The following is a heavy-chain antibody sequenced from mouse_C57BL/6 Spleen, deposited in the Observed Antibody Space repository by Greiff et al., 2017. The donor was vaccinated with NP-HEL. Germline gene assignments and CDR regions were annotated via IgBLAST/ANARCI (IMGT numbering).Heavy chain of an antibody. CDR3: ARPDYYGSSWYFDV. CDR1: GFTFSDYG. V-gene: IGHV5-17*01. CDR2: ISSGSSTI. J-gene: IGHJ1*03. D-gene: IGHD1-1*01. Sequence: EVHLVESGGGLVKPGGSLKLSCAASGFTFSDYGMHWVRQAPEKGLEWVAYISSGSSTIYYADTVKGRFTISRDNATTTLFLQMTSLRSEDTAMYYCARPDYYGSSWYFDVWGTGTTVTVSS.